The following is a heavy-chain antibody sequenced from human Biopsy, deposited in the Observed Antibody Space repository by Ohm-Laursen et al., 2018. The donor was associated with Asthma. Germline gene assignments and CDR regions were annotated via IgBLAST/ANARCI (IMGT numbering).Heavy chain of an antibody. CDR1: GYTFIHFA. CDR3: ARTYFDFLTGQVHDAFAM. J-gene: IGHJ3*02. D-gene: IGHD3-9*01. V-gene: IGHV1-3*01. CDR2: INAADGNT. Sequence: ASVKVSCKASGYTFIHFAIHWVRQAPGQRLEWMGWINAADGNTKYSQKFQGRVTITRDTSASTAYMDLRSLRSEDTVVYYCARTYFDFLTGQVHDAFAMWGQGTMVTVSS.